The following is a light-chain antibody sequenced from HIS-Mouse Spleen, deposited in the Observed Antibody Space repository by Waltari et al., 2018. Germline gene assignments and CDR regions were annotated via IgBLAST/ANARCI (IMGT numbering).Light chain of an antibody. CDR1: ALPKKY. V-gene: IGLV3-10*01. Sequence: SYELTQSPSVSVPPGQTARITCSGDALPKKYTYWYQQKSGQAPVLVIYEDSKRPSGIPERFSGSSSGTMATLTISGAQVEDEANYYCYSTDSSGNHRVFGGGTMLTVL. CDR2: EDS. J-gene: IGLJ2*01. CDR3: YSTDSSGNHRV.